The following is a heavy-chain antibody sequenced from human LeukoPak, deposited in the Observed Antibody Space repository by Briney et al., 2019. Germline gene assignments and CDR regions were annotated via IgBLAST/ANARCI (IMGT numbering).Heavy chain of an antibody. CDR1: GFTVSSNY. Sequence: GGSLRLSCAASGFTVSSNYMTWVRQAPGKGLEWVAVVTYDGNNQYYADSVKGRFTVSRDNSRNTVNLQMNSLRGEDTAVYYCARAPVRGAVAGVDYWGQGTLVTVSS. V-gene: IGHV3-30-3*01. J-gene: IGHJ4*02. CDR3: ARAPVRGAVAGVDY. CDR2: VTYDGNNQ. D-gene: IGHD6-19*01.